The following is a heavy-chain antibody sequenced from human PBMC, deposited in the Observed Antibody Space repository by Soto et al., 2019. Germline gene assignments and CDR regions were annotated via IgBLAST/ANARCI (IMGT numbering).Heavy chain of an antibody. V-gene: IGHV1-3*01. CDR3: VTNDLIAVAGFDY. CDR2: INPGNGNT. D-gene: IGHD6-19*01. J-gene: IGHJ4*02. CDR1: VYTFTSYA. Sequence: GASVTVSCKASVYTFTSYAMHWVRPAPGQRLEWMGWINPGNGNTKCSQKFQDRVTITRDMSTSTAYMELSSLRSEDTAVYYCVTNDLIAVAGFDYWGQGTLVTVSS.